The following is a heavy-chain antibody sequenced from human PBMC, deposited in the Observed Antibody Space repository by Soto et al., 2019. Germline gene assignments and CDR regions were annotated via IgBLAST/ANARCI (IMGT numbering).Heavy chain of an antibody. CDR2: ITYDGNEK. D-gene: IGHD1-26*01. CDR1: GFTFKTHA. CDR3: GKDVGDYVPYYYGVDV. Sequence: QVQLVESGGGVVQPGTSLRLSCAASGFTFKTHAMHWVRQAPGKGLEWMAVITYDGNEKFYADSVKCRFTISRDNSKNALYLQINTRRNEDSAVYYCGKDVGDYVPYYYGVDVLGQGTTVTVSS. V-gene: IGHV3-30*18. J-gene: IGHJ6*02.